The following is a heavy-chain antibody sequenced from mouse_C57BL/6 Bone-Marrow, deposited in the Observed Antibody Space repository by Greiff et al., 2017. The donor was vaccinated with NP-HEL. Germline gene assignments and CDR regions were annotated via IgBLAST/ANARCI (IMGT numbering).Heavy chain of an antibody. CDR3: ARNSSGYVFFAY. D-gene: IGHD3-2*02. J-gene: IGHJ3*01. CDR1: GFSLTSYG. CDR2: IWSGGST. V-gene: IGHV2-2*01. Sequence: QVQLKESGPGLVQPSQSLSITCTVSGFSLTSYGVHWVRQSPGKGLEWLGVIWSGGSTDYNAAFISRLSISKDNSKSQVFFKMNSLQADDTAIYYCARNSSGYVFFAYWGQGTLVTVSA.